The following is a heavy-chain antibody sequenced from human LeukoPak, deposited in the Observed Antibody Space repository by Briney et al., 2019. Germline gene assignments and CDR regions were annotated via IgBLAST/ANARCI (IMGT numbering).Heavy chain of an antibody. J-gene: IGHJ6*02. CDR1: GFTFDDYA. Sequence: PGGSLRLSCAASGFTFDDYAMHWVRQAPGKGLEWVSGISWDSGSIGYADSVKGRFTISRDNAKNSLYLQMNSLRAEDTALYYCAKAGGYDEADRTYYGMDVWGQGTTVTVSS. CDR2: ISWDSGSI. CDR3: AKAGGYDEADRTYYGMDV. V-gene: IGHV3-9*01. D-gene: IGHD5-12*01.